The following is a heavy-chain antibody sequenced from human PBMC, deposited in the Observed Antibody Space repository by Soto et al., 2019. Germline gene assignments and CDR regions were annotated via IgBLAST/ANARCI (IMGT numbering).Heavy chain of an antibody. CDR3: VRDTGSGSGWYGI. J-gene: IGHJ4*02. CDR2: TYYRSKWYN. V-gene: IGHV6-1*01. D-gene: IGHD6-19*01. CDR1: GESVSSNSVA. Sequence: SQTLSLTCAISGESVSSNSVAWNWIRQSPSRGLEWLGRTYYRSKWYNAYSVSVKSRITINPDTSKNQFSLQLKAVTPEDTAVNYGVRDTGSGSGWYGIWGQGTQVTVSS.